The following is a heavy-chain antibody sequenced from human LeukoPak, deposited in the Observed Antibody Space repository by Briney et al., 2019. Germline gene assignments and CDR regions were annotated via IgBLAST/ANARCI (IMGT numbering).Heavy chain of an antibody. Sequence: GGSLRLSCAASGFNFANHAMSWVRQTAGKGLEWVSAISGGGDITYYADSVKGRFTISRDNSKDTLFLQMHSLRPGDTAVYYCVREDTPATANYWGQGTLVTISS. J-gene: IGHJ4*02. D-gene: IGHD2-21*02. CDR2: ISGGGDIT. CDR3: VREDTPATANY. V-gene: IGHV3-23*01. CDR1: GFNFANHA.